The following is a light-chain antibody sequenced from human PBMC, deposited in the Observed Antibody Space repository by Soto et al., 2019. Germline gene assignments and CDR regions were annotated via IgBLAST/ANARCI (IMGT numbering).Light chain of an antibody. V-gene: IGKV3-20*01. CDR1: QSVSSN. CDR3: QQFSSYPLT. Sequence: EIVMTQSPATLSVSPGERATLSCRASQSVSSNLAWYQHKPGQAPRLLIYGASSRATGIPDRFSGGGSGTDFTLTISRLEPEDFAVYYCQQFSSYPLTFGGGTKVDI. J-gene: IGKJ4*01. CDR2: GAS.